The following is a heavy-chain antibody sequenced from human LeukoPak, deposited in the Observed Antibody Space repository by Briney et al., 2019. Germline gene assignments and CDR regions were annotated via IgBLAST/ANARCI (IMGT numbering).Heavy chain of an antibody. Sequence: ASGTLSLTCAVSGASISSSNWLSWARQPPGKGLEWIGEIYHSGSTNYNPSLKSRVTISLDTSKNQFSLKLSSVTVADTAVYYCARGARGWFDNWGQGTLVTVSS. CDR2: IYHSGST. J-gene: IGHJ4*02. CDR1: GASISSSNW. D-gene: IGHD6-19*01. V-gene: IGHV4-4*02. CDR3: ARGARGWFDN.